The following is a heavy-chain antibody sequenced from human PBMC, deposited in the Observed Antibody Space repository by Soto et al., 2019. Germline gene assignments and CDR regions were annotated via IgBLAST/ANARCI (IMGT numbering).Heavy chain of an antibody. CDR1: GFTFSSYG. CDR2: ISYDGSNK. D-gene: IGHD3-9*01. Sequence: GGSLRLSCAASGFTFSSYGMHWVRQAPGKGLEWVAVISYDGSNKYYADSVKGRFTISRDNSKNTLYLQMNSLRAEDTAVYYCAKEGGSSSYYDILTGYYLGYYFDYWGQGTLVTVSS. CDR3: AKEGGSSSYYDILTGYYLGYYFDY. J-gene: IGHJ4*02. V-gene: IGHV3-30*18.